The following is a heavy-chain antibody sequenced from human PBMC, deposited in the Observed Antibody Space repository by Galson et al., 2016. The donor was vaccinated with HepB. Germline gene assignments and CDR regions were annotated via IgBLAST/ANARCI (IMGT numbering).Heavy chain of an antibody. CDR3: HGAGGFSS. Sequence: SLRLSCAASGFTVSNNHIFWVRQAPGKGLEWVSLIYGGGGTYYADSVKGRFTMYRDNSKNNVYLQMHSLRAEDTAVYYCHGAGGFSSWGQGTLVTVSS. CDR2: IYGGGGT. J-gene: IGHJ5*02. D-gene: IGHD5-12*01. V-gene: IGHV3-53*01. CDR1: GFTVSNNH.